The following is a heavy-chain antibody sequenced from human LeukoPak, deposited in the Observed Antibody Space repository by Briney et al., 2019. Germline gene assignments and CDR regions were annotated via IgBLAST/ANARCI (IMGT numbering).Heavy chain of an antibody. Sequence: PSETLSLTCTVSGGSISSYYWSWIQQPPGKGLEWIGYIYYTRSTNYNPSLKSRVTISVDTSKNQFSLKLSSVTAADTAVYYCARDQRSGDYWFDPWGQGTLVTVSS. V-gene: IGHV4-59*01. CDR3: ARDQRSGDYWFDP. CDR2: IYYTRST. CDR1: GGSISSYY. D-gene: IGHD4-17*01. J-gene: IGHJ5*02.